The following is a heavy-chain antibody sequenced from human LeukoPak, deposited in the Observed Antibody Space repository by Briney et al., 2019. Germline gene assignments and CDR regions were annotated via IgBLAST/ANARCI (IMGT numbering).Heavy chain of an antibody. D-gene: IGHD2-15*01. Sequence: PSETLSLTCTVSGASISSSYWSWIRQPPGKGLEWIGYIYYSGSTNYNPSLGSQVTISVDASKNQFSLKLNSVTAADTAVYYCARHFSGIGGGFDFWGQGTMVTVSS. J-gene: IGHJ3*01. CDR1: GASISSSY. V-gene: IGHV4-59*08. CDR3: ARHFSGIGGGFDF. CDR2: IYYSGST.